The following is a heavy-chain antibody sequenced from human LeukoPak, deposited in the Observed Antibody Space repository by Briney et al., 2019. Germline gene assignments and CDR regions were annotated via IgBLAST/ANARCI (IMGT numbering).Heavy chain of an antibody. J-gene: IGHJ4*02. Sequence: GGSLRLSCAASGFSFSTYWMSWVRQAPGKGLEWVANIKQDGSEKYYVDSVKGRFTISRDNAENSLYLQMNSLRDEDTAVYYCARGWIQLWPFDYWGQGTLVTVSS. CDR1: GFSFSTYW. V-gene: IGHV3-7*01. CDR2: IKQDGSEK. D-gene: IGHD5-18*01. CDR3: ARGWIQLWPFDY.